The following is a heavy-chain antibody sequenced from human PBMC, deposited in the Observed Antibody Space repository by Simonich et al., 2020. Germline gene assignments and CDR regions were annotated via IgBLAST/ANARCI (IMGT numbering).Heavy chain of an antibody. D-gene: IGHD1-26*01. CDR1: GSTFTGYY. CDR3: ARGLLSGSYYAFDI. Sequence: QVQLVQSGAEGKKPGASVKVSCKASGSTFTGYYMHWVRQAPGQGLEDMGRIDPNDGGTNYEQKFQCRVTMTRDTSISTAYMELSRLRSDDTAVYYCARGLLSGSYYAFDIWGQGTMVTVSS. CDR2: IDPNDGGT. V-gene: IGHV1-2*02. J-gene: IGHJ3*02.